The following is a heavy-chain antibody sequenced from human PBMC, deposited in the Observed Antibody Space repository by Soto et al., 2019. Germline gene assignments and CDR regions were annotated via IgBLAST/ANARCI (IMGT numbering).Heavy chain of an antibody. CDR3: AFTPYGDDAFDL. D-gene: IGHD4-17*01. CDR2: ISAYNGNA. Sequence: QVQLVQSGAEVQKPGASVKVSCKASGYTFPSYGISWVRQAPGQGLEWMGWISAYNGNANYAEKLQGRVTMTTDTTRSTAYMELRSLRSDHTAVYYGAFTPYGDDAFDLWGQGTMVTVSS. V-gene: IGHV1-18*01. CDR1: GYTFPSYG. J-gene: IGHJ3*01.